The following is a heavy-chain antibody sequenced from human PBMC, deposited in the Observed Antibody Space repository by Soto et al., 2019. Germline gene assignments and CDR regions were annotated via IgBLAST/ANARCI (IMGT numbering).Heavy chain of an antibody. Sequence: QVQLVESGGGVVQPGRSLRLSCAASGFTFSSYAMHWVRQAPGKGLEWVAVISYDGSNKYYADSVKGRFTISRDNSKNTLYLQMNSLRAEDTAVYYCARDRRVDIVATKYYYYGMDVWGQGTTVTVSS. CDR2: ISYDGSNK. J-gene: IGHJ6*02. CDR3: ARDRRVDIVATKYYYYGMDV. D-gene: IGHD5-12*01. V-gene: IGHV3-30-3*01. CDR1: GFTFSSYA.